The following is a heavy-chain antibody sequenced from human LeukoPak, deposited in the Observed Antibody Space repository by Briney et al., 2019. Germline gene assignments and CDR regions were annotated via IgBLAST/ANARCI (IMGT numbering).Heavy chain of an antibody. CDR1: GFTFDDYA. D-gene: IGHD4-17*01. J-gene: IGHJ4*02. Sequence: GGSLRLSCAASGFTFDDYAMHWVRQAPGKGLEWVSLISWDGGSTYYADSVKGRFTISRDNSKNSLYLQMNSLRAEDTALYYCAKDYNKNYGDFSFFDYWGQGTLVTVSS. V-gene: IGHV3-43D*03. CDR2: ISWDGGST. CDR3: AKDYNKNYGDFSFFDY.